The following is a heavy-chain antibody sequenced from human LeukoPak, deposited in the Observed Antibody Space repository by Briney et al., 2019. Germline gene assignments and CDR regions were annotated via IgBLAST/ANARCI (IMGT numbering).Heavy chain of an antibody. D-gene: IGHD1-1*01. CDR3: ARGSTTGEARDKQEFEY. CDR2: IYYSGST. V-gene: IGHV4-59*12. J-gene: IGHJ4*02. CDR1: GGSISSYY. Sequence: SQTLSLTCTVSGGSISSYYWSWIRQPPGKGLEWIGYIYYSGSTNYNPSLKSRVTISVDTSKNQFSLKLNSVTAADTAVYYCARGSTTGEARDKQEFEYWGQGTLVTVSS.